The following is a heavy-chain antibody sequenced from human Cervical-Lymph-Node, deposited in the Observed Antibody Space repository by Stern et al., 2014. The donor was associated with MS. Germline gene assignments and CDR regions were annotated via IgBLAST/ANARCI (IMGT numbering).Heavy chain of an antibody. CDR2: IYISGST. J-gene: IGHJ4*02. CDR3: AREGETSDFFPFDY. Sequence: VQLLESGPGLVKPSQTLSLTCTVSGGSMNSRPYYWNWLRQPAGKALEWIGRIYISGSTNYNPSLESRVPISIDTSKNQPSLKLGSWTAADTAVYYCAREGETSDFFPFDYWGQGAQVIVSS. D-gene: IGHD3/OR15-3a*01. CDR1: GGSMNSRPYY. V-gene: IGHV4-61*02.